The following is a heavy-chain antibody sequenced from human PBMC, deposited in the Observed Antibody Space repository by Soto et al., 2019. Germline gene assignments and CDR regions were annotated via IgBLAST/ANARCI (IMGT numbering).Heavy chain of an antibody. Sequence: PWGSLRLSCAASGFTFSDYYMSWIRQAPGKGLEWVSYISSSSSYTNYADSVKGRFTISRDNAKNQFSLRVSSVTAADTAVYYCPRGYVDTAISFDYWGQGTLVTVSS. V-gene: IGHV3-11*05. J-gene: IGHJ4*02. CDR1: GFTFSDYY. D-gene: IGHD5-18*01. CDR2: ISSSSSYT. CDR3: PRGYVDTAISFDY.